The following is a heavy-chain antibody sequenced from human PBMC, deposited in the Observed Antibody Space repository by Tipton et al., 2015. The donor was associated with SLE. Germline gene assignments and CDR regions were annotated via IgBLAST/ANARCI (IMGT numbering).Heavy chain of an antibody. J-gene: IGHJ2*01. CDR2: TCSGGTT. V-gene: IGHV4-30-2*01. Sequence: TLSLTCTVSGDSISNGFDSWSWIRQPPGKDLEFLGYTCSGGTTFYKPSVKSRVTLSIDSSKNQFSLNRTSVTAADTAVYYCAGAITAWYFDLWGCGTRVAVSS. CDR1: GDSISNGFDS. CDR3: AGAITAWYFDL.